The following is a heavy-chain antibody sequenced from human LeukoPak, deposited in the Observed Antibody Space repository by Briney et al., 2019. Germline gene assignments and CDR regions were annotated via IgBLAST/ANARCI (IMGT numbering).Heavy chain of an antibody. CDR1: GFTFSNTW. CDR2: IYSGGST. CDR3: ARDTDYYGSGRHGYFDH. D-gene: IGHD3-10*01. Sequence: GGSLRLSCAASGFTFSNTWMNWVRQAPGKGLEWVSLIYSGGSTYSADSVKGRFTISRDNSKNTLHLQMNSLRAEDTAVYYCARDTDYYGSGRHGYFDHWGQGTLVTVSS. J-gene: IGHJ1*01. V-gene: IGHV3-66*01.